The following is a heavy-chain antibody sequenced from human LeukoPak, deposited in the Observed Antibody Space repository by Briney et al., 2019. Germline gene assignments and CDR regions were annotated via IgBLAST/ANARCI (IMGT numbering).Heavy chain of an antibody. D-gene: IGHD1-26*01. CDR3: ARLYSGSYFGLGAFDI. Sequence: GGSLRLSCAASGFTFSSYSMNWVRQAPGKGLEWVSSISSSSSYIYYADSVKGRFTISRDNAKNSLYLQMNSLRAEDTAVYYCARLYSGSYFGLGAFDIWGQGTMVTVSS. CDR2: ISSSSSYI. V-gene: IGHV3-21*01. CDR1: GFTFSSYS. J-gene: IGHJ3*02.